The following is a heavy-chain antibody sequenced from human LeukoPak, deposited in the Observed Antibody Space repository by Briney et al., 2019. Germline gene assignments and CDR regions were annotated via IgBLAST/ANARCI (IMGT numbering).Heavy chain of an antibody. Sequence: SETLSLTCTVSGGSISSYYWSWIRQPAGKGLEWIGRIYTSGSTNYNPSLKSRVTMSVDTSKNQFSLKLSSVTAADTAVYYCARGSYDSSYRDDAFDIWGQGTMVIVSS. CDR2: IYTSGST. D-gene: IGHD3-22*01. J-gene: IGHJ3*02. CDR1: GGSISSYY. CDR3: ARGSYDSSYRDDAFDI. V-gene: IGHV4-4*07.